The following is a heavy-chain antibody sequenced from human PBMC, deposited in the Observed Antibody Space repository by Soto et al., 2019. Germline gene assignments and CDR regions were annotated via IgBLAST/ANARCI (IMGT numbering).Heavy chain of an antibody. CDR2: MNGDGSTT. Sequence: GGSLRLSCAASGFTFSSNWMHWVRQAPGKGLVWVSRMNGDGSTTSYADSVKGRFTISRDNAKNTLYLQMDSLRAEDTAVYYCVAVVATVPHWGQGTLVTVSS. CDR3: VAVVATVPH. J-gene: IGHJ4*02. V-gene: IGHV3-74*01. D-gene: IGHD4-17*01. CDR1: GFTFSSNW.